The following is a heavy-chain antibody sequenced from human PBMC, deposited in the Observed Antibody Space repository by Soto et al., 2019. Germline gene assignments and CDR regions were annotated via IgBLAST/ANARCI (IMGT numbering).Heavy chain of an antibody. V-gene: IGHV4-59*01. Sequence: ETPSLTCTVCGRSICSYYWSWIRQPPGKGLEWIGYIYYSGSTNYNPSLKSRVTISVDTSKNQFSLKLSSVTAADTAVYYCARGASGYDTGRFDYWGQGTLVTVSS. J-gene: IGHJ4*02. CDR2: IYYSGST. CDR3: ARGASGYDTGRFDY. D-gene: IGHD5-12*01. CDR1: GRSICSYY.